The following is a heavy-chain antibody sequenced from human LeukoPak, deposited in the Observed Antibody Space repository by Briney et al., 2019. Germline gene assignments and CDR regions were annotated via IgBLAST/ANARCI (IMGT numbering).Heavy chain of an antibody. CDR3: ARDLNGNYFDY. CDR2: IKQDGSEK. CDR1: GFTFTIYW. D-gene: IGHD1-26*01. V-gene: IGHV3-7*01. Sequence: PGGSLRLSCAASGFTFTIYWMNWVRQAPGKGLEWVASIKQDGSEKYYVDSVKGRFTISRDNAKNSLYLQMNSLRAEDTAVYYCARDLNGNYFDYWGQGTLVTVSS. J-gene: IGHJ4*02.